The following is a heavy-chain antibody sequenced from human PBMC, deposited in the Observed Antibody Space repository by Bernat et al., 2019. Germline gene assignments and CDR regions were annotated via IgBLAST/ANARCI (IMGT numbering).Heavy chain of an antibody. V-gene: IGHV1-3*01. CDR3: TRGVLTGLLNWFDP. J-gene: IGHJ5*02. CDR1: RYTFTNYA. CDR2: INAGNGNT. D-gene: IGHD3-9*01. Sequence: QVQLVQSGTEVKRPGASVKVSCKASRYTFTNYAIHWVRQAPGQRLEWMGWINAGNGNTKYSQKFQARVTISRDTSATTAYMELSSLRSEDTAVYYCTRGVLTGLLNWFDPWGQGTLLTVSS.